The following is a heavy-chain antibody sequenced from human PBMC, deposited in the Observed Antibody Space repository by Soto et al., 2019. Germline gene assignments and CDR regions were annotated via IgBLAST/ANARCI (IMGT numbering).Heavy chain of an antibody. CDR3: ASSGGVYYDFWSGYYKSAFDI. D-gene: IGHD3-3*01. V-gene: IGHV4-38-2*01. Sequence: WGWIRQPPGKGLEWIGSIYHSGSTYYNPSLKSRVTISVDTSKNQFSLKLSSVTAADTAVYYCASSGGVYYDFWSGYYKSAFDIWGQGTMVTVSS. J-gene: IGHJ3*02. CDR2: IYHSGST.